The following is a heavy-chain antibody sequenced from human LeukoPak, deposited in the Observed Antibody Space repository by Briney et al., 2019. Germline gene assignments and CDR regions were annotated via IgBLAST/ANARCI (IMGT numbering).Heavy chain of an antibody. V-gene: IGHV1-46*01. Sequence: ASVKVSCKASGYTFTSYYMHWVRQAPGQGLEWMGITNPSGGSTSYAQKFQGRVTMTRDTSTSTVYMELSSLRSEDTAVYYCARGPRGSGSRRFSWFDPWGQGTLVTVSS. CDR3: ARGPRGSGSRRFSWFDP. CDR2: TNPSGGST. J-gene: IGHJ5*02. CDR1: GYTFTSYY. D-gene: IGHD3-10*01.